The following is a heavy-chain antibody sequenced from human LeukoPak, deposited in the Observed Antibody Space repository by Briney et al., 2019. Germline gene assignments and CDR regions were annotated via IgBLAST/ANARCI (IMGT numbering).Heavy chain of an antibody. CDR3: ARDGRDYGGYFDY. D-gene: IGHD4-17*01. J-gene: IGHJ4*02. CDR2: IYTSGST. CDR1: GGSISSYY. V-gene: IGHV4-4*07. Sequence: PSETLSLTCTVSGGSISSYYWSWIRQPVGKGLEWIGRIYTSGSTNYNPSLKSRVTMSVDTSKNQFSLKLSSVTAADTAFYYCARDGRDYGGYFDYWGQGTLVTVSS.